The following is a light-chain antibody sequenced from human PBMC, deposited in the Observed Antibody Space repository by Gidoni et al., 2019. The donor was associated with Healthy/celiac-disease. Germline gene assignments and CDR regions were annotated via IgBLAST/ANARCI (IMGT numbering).Light chain of an antibody. J-gene: IGKJ4*01. V-gene: IGKV1-39*01. Sequence: DIQMTQSPSSLSASVGDRVTITCRASQSISSYLNWYQQKPGKAPKLLIYAASSLQSGVPSRFSGSGSGTDFTRTISSLQPEDFATYYCQQSYSTLFTFXGXTKVEIK. CDR1: QSISSY. CDR3: QQSYSTLFT. CDR2: AAS.